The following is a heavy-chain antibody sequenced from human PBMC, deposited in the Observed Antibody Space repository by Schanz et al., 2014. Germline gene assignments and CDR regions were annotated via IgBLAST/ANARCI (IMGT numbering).Heavy chain of an antibody. Sequence: QVQLVQSGAEVKKPGSSVKVSCKASGGTFSSYAFSWVRQAPGQGLEWMGRINPNSGGTNYAQKFQGRVTMTRDTSISTVYMELSSLRSEDTAVYYCARAAYGGYTSTPLRYWGQGTLVTVSS. V-gene: IGHV1-2*06. J-gene: IGHJ4*02. CDR1: GGTFSSYA. CDR2: INPNSGGT. CDR3: ARAAYGGYTSTPLRY. D-gene: IGHD5-12*01.